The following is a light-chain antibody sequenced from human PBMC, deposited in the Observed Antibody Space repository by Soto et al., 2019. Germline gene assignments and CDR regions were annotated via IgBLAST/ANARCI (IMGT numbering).Light chain of an antibody. CDR2: GAS. CDR1: HSVSSTY. V-gene: IGKV3-20*01. Sequence: EIVLTQSPGPLSLSPGERATLSCRASHSVSSTYLAWYQQKPGQAPRLLIYGASSRATGIPDRFSGSGSGTDFTLTISRLEPEDFAVYYCQQYGSSPPWTFGQGTKVEIK. J-gene: IGKJ1*01. CDR3: QQYGSSPPWT.